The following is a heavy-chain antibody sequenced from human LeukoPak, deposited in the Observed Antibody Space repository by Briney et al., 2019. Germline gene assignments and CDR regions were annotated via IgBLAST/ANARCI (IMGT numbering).Heavy chain of an antibody. J-gene: IGHJ4*02. CDR3: ARVSPYCGGDCYPDY. D-gene: IGHD2-21*01. CDR1: GGTFSSYA. CDR2: IIPIFGTA. Sequence: SVNVSCKASGGTFSSYAISWVRQAPGQGLEWMGGIIPIFGTANYAQKFQGRVTITTDESTSTAYMELSSLRSEDTAVYYCARVSPYCGGDCYPDYWGQGTLVTVSS. V-gene: IGHV1-69*05.